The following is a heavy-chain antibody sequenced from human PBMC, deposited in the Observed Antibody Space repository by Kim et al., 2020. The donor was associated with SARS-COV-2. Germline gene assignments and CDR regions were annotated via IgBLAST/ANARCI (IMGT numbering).Heavy chain of an antibody. CDR1: GYTFTSYA. V-gene: IGHV7-4-1*02. Sequence: ASVKVSCKASGYTFTSYAMNWVRQAPGQGLEWMGWINTNTGNPTYAQGFTGRFVFSLDTSVSTAYLQISSLKAEDTAVYYCARGSQQQLVRELYYYYYYGMDVWGQGTTVTVSS. CDR2: INTNTGNP. D-gene: IGHD6-13*01. CDR3: ARGSQQQLVRELYYYYYYGMDV. J-gene: IGHJ6*02.